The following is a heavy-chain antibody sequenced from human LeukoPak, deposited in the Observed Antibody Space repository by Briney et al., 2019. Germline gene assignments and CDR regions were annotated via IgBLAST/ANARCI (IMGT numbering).Heavy chain of an antibody. CDR3: ARGREYQLPEEYYFDY. V-gene: IGHV4-4*02. CDR2: IYHSGSI. Sequence: SETLSLTCAVSGGSISSSNWWSWVRQPPGKGLEWIGEIYHSGSINYNPSLKSRVTISVDKSKNQFSLKLSSVTAADTAVYYCARGREYQLPEEYYFDYWGQGTLVTVSS. J-gene: IGHJ4*02. CDR1: GGSISSSNW. D-gene: IGHD2-2*01.